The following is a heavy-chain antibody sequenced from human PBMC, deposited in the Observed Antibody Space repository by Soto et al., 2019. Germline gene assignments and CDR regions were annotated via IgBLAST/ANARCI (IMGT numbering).Heavy chain of an antibody. CDR3: AKSVYNWNDGCFDY. CDR2: ISYDGNNK. J-gene: IGHJ4*02. Sequence: HPGGSLRLSCAASGFTFSTYGMHWVRQAPGKGLEWVAVISYDGNNKYYADSVKGRFTISRDNSKNTLYLQMSSLRAEDTAVYYCAKSVYNWNDGCFDYWGQGTLVTVSS. D-gene: IGHD1-1*01. V-gene: IGHV3-30*18. CDR1: GFTFSTYG.